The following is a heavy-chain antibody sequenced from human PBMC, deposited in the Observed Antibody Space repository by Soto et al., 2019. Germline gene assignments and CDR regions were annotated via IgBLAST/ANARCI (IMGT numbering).Heavy chain of an antibody. J-gene: IGHJ5*02. CDR2: IIPIIGTA. D-gene: IGHD5-18*01. CDR3: ARVKVTAMDINNWFDP. V-gene: IGHV1-69*13. Sequence: GASVKVSCKASGCTFSSYGISWVRQAPGQGLEWMGWIIPIIGTANYAQKFQGRVTITADESTSTAYMELSSLRSEDTAVYYCARVKVTAMDINNWFDPWGQGTMVTVSS. CDR1: GCTFSSYG.